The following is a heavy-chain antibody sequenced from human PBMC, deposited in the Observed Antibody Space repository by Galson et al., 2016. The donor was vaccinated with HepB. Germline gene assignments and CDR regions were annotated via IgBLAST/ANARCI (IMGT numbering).Heavy chain of an antibody. CDR1: GGSINSGGYY. V-gene: IGHV4-31*03. Sequence: TLSLTCTVSGGSINSGGYYWNWIRQHPGKGLEWIGYIYYSGSTYYNPSLKSRFTISLDTSKNQFSLKLSSVTAADTAVHYCARALLIYSRVLHAFDIWGQGTVVTVSS. CDR3: ARALLIYSRVLHAFDI. J-gene: IGHJ3*02. CDR2: IYYSGST. D-gene: IGHD3-22*01.